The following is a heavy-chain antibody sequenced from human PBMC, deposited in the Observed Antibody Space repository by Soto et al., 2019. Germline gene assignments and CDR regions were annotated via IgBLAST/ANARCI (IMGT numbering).Heavy chain of an antibody. V-gene: IGHV3-30*18. J-gene: IGHJ5*01. Sequence: QVQLVETGGGVVQPGGSLRLSCIASGFPFRSYGMHWVRQAPGKGLEWVAVTSYDGNKKYYIDSVKGRFSISRDNFMNTVYLQMNSLGVEDMALYYCAKEGQSRDGYTSPLDSWGQGTLVIVSA. CDR2: TSYDGNKK. CDR3: AKEGQSRDGYTSPLDS. D-gene: IGHD5-12*01. CDR1: GFPFRSYG.